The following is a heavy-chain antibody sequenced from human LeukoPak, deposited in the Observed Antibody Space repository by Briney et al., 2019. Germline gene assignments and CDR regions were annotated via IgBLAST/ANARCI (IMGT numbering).Heavy chain of an antibody. CDR3: ARVEGNYYDSSGYYVAWCDP. CDR1: GASMRDHY. J-gene: IGHJ5*02. D-gene: IGHD3-22*01. V-gene: IGHV4-59*11. CDR2: IYYTGST. Sequence: PSETLSLTCTVSGASMRDHYWAWIRQPPGSGLEWIGYIYYTGSTKYNPSFKSPVTISIDTSKRQFSLKVSPVTAADTAMYYCARVEGNYYDSSGYYVAWCDPWSQGSGVTVSS.